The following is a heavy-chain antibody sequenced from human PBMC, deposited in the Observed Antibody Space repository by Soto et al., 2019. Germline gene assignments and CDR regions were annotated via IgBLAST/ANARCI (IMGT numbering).Heavy chain of an antibody. Sequence: PGESLKISCEGSGCNFGSYWIGWVRQMPGKGLEWMGTIYPGDSDATYSPSFQGQVTISADKSIRTAYLQWSSLKASDTAIYYCARQNYYGRRYFDYWGQGTLVTVSS. CDR1: GCNFGSYW. CDR3: ARQNYYGRRYFDY. V-gene: IGHV5-51*01. CDR2: IYPGDSDA. D-gene: IGHD3-10*01. J-gene: IGHJ4*02.